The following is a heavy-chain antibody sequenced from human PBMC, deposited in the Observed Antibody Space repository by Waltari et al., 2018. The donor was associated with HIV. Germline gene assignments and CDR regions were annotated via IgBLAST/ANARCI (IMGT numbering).Heavy chain of an antibody. V-gene: IGHV1-8*01. CDR2: MNPDSGNT. CDR3: ARAVYGSGLNFLDY. CDR1: EYRVTEYD. J-gene: IGHJ4*02. D-gene: IGHD3-10*01. Sequence: QEQLVQSGAEVKKPGASVKVSCKASEYRVTEYDLNWVRQAPGQGLEWMGRMNPDSGNTEYAPKLQGRVTMTRDTSTSTAYMEWSSLRSDDTAVYYCARAVYGSGLNFLDYWGQGTLVSVSS.